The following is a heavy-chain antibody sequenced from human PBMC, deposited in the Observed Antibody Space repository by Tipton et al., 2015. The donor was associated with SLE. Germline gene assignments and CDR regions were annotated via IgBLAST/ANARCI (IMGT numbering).Heavy chain of an antibody. CDR1: GFTFTNYA. J-gene: IGHJ4*02. CDR3: VKAAGTQWFFDR. D-gene: IGHD3-22*01. CDR2: ISGSGGSI. V-gene: IGHV3-23*01. Sequence: SLRLSCAASGFTFTNYAMSWVRQAPGKGLEWISGISGSGGSIYYADSVKGRFTISRDNSKNTLFLQMNTLRTEDTAAYYCVKAAGTQWFFDRWGQGALVTVSS.